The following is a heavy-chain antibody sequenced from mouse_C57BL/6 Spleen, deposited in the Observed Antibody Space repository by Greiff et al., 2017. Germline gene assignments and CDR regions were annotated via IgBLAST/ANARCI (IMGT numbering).Heavy chain of an antibody. CDR2: IDPSDSET. J-gene: IGHJ4*01. Sequence: QVQLQQPGAELVRPGSSVKLSCKASGYTFTSYWMHWVKQRPIQGLEWIGNIDPSDSETHYNQKFKDKATLTVDKSSSTAYMQLSSLTSEDSAVYYCARREGRGYAMDYWGQGTSVTVSS. CDR1: GYTFTSYW. CDR3: ARREGRGYAMDY. D-gene: IGHD3-3*01. V-gene: IGHV1-52*01.